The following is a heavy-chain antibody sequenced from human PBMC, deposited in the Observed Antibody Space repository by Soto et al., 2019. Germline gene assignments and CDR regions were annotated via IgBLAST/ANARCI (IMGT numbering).Heavy chain of an antibody. CDR1: GFTFNNYW. V-gene: IGHV3-7*01. D-gene: IGHD3-10*01. Sequence: GGSLRLSWAASGFTFNNYWLTWVRQAPGKGLEWVANIKEDGSEKYYVDSVKGRFTISRHNAANSLYLQMDRLRAEYTAVYYCARVNSFDSGSYFRPNDYWGQGTLVNVSS. J-gene: IGHJ4*02. CDR3: ARVNSFDSGSYFRPNDY. CDR2: IKEDGSEK.